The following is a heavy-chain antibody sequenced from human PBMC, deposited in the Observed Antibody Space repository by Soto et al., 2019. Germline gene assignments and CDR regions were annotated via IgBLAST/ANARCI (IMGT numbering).Heavy chain of an antibody. CDR1: GFSLSTSGVG. D-gene: IGHD1-20*01. V-gene: IGHV2-5*02. J-gene: IGHJ5*02. Sequence: QITLKESGPTLVKPTQTLTLTCTFSGFSLSTSGVGVGWIRQPPGKALEWLAVIYWDDDKRYSPSLNSRLTIIKDTSKNQVVLTMTNMDPVDTAKYFCAHRRPWSSNWNSGWFDPWGQGTLVTVSS. CDR2: IYWDDDK. CDR3: AHRRPWSSNWNSGWFDP.